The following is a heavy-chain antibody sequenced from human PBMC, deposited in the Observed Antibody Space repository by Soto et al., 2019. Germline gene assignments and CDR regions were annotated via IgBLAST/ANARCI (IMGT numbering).Heavy chain of an antibody. Sequence: PGGSLRLSCAASGFTFCSYGMDWVRQAPGKGLEWVAVISYDGSNKYYADSVKGRFTISRGNSKNTLYLQMNSLRAEDTAVYYCAKILQLGDYAYYYYGMDVWGQGTTVTVSS. CDR1: GFTFCSYG. D-gene: IGHD4-17*01. CDR2: ISYDGSNK. J-gene: IGHJ6*02. CDR3: AKILQLGDYAYYYYGMDV. V-gene: IGHV3-30*18.